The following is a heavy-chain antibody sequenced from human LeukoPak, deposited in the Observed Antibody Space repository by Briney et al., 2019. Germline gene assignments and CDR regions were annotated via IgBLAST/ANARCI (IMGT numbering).Heavy chain of an antibody. V-gene: IGHV1-46*01. D-gene: IGHD6-19*01. Sequence: ASVKVSCKASGYAXTTFYMHGVRQVPGQGLEWMGVINPGDGSTIYAQKFQARVTMTRDTSAATVYMELSSLRSEDTAIYYCVRALYSSGRYDSWGQGTLVTVSS. CDR3: VRALYSSGRYDS. CDR2: INPGDGST. CDR1: GYAXTTFY. J-gene: IGHJ5*01.